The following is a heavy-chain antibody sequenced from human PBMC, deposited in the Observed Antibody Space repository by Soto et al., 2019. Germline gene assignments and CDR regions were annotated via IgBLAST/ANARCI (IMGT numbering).Heavy chain of an antibody. CDR3: AKDIIAVPAAMFEAAAGSDY. CDR1: GFTFSSYA. V-gene: IGHV3-23*01. Sequence: GGSLRLSCAASGFTFSSYAMSWVRPAPGKVLEWVSAISGSGGSTYYADSGKGRFTISRDNSKNTLYLQMHSLRAEDTAVYYCAKDIIAVPAAMFEAAAGSDYWGQGTLVTVSS. D-gene: IGHD2-2*01. CDR2: ISGSGGST. J-gene: IGHJ4*02.